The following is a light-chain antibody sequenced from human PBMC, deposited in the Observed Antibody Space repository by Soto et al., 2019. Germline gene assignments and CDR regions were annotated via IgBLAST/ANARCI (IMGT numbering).Light chain of an antibody. J-gene: IGLJ2*01. V-gene: IGLV2-23*01. CDR1: SSDVGSYNL. Sequence: QSALTQPASVSGSPGQSITISCTGTSSDVGSYNLVSWYQQHPGKAPKLMIYEGSKRPSGVSNRFSGSKSGNTASLTISGRQAEDEAVYYCCSFAGSSTHVVFGGGTKLTVL. CDR2: EGS. CDR3: CSFAGSSTHVV.